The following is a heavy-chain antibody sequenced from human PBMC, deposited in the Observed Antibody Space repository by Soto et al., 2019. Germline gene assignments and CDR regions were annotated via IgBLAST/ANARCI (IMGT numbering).Heavy chain of an antibody. V-gene: IGHV5-51*01. CDR3: ARKSSSSVFDYYYYMDV. CDR2: IYPGDSDT. CDR1: GYSFTSYW. J-gene: IGHJ6*03. D-gene: IGHD6-6*01. Sequence: PGESLKISCKGSGYSFTSYWIGWVRQMPGKGLEWMGIIYPGDSDTRYSPSFQGQVTISADKSISTAYLQWSSLKASDTAMYYCARKSSSSVFDYYYYMDVWGKGTTVTVSS.